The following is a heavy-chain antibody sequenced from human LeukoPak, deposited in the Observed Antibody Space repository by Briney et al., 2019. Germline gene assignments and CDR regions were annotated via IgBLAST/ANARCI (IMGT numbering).Heavy chain of an antibody. V-gene: IGHV3-43D*03. CDR1: GFTFDDYA. J-gene: IGHJ4*02. CDR2: ISWDGINT. D-gene: IGHD2-2*02. Sequence: GSLRPSCAASGFTFDDYAMHWVRQAPGKGLEWVSLISWDGINTYYADSVKGRFTISRDNAKNSLYLQMNSLRAEDTAVYYCARDRWDIVVVPAAISIDYWGQGTLVTVSS. CDR3: ARDRWDIVVVPAAISIDY.